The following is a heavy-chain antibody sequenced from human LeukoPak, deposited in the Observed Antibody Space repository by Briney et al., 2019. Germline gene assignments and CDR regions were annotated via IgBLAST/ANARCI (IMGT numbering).Heavy chain of an antibody. D-gene: IGHD3-10*02. J-gene: IGHJ6*04. CDR2: ISTTSGNI. CDR3: AELGITMIGGV. Sequence: GGSLRLSCAASGFTFSSYSMNWVRQAPGKGLEWVAAISTTSGNIYYADSVKGRFTISRDNAKNSLYLQMNSLRAEDTAVYYCAELGITMIGGVWGKGTTVTISS. CDR1: GFTFSSYS. V-gene: IGHV3-21*01.